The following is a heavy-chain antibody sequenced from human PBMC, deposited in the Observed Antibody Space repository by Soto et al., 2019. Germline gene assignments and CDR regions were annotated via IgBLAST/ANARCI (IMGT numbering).Heavy chain of an antibody. V-gene: IGHV1-3*01. D-gene: IGHD2-8*02. CDR1: GFSFSDNL. CDR2: INPDNGNT. J-gene: IGHJ3*01. CDR3: ARDILSVGPRANDAFDV. Sequence: QVQLVQSGAEVRKPGASVNISCRASGFSFSDNLINWVRQAPGQSLEWMGWINPDNGNTRYSQPFQGRVTISRHSSARIAYVEVSDLTSEDTAVYYCARDILSVGPRANDAFDVWGQGTMVTVSS.